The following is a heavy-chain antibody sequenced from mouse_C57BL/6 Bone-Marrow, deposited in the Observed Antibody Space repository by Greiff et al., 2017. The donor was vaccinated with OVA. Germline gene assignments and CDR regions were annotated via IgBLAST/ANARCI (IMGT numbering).Heavy chain of an antibody. CDR1: GFTFSSYG. CDR3: ARHPYYGSSYGFAY. V-gene: IGHV5-6*01. J-gene: IGHJ3*01. Sequence: EVNLVESGGDLVKPGGSLKLSCAASGFTFSSYGMSWVRQTPDKRLEWVATISSGGSYTYYPDSVKGRFTISRDNAKNTLYLQMSSLKSEDTAMYYCARHPYYGSSYGFAYWGQGTLVTVSA. CDR2: ISSGGSYT. D-gene: IGHD1-1*01.